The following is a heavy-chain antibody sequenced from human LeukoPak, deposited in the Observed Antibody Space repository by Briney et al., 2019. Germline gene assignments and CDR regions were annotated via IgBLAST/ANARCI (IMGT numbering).Heavy chain of an antibody. D-gene: IGHD6-13*01. CDR3: ARLWTAAGNYHYYGMDV. CDR1: GGSFSGYY. J-gene: IGHJ6*02. CDR2: INHSGST. Sequence: MPSETLSLTCAVYGGSFSGYYWSWIRQPPGKGLEWIGEINHSGSTNYNPSLESRVTISVDTSKNQFSLNLSSVTAADTAVYYCARLWTAAGNYHYYGMDVWGQGTTVTVSS. V-gene: IGHV4-34*01.